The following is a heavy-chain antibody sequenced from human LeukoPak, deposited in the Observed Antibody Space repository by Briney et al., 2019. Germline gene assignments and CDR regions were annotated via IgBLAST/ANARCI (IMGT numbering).Heavy chain of an antibody. CDR3: AATRRYCTNGVCYTMVGYFQR. J-gene: IGHJ1*01. D-gene: IGHD2-8*01. CDR2: ISGSGGST. Sequence: PGGSLRLSCAASGLTFSSYAMSWVRQAPGKGLEWVSAISGSGGSTYYADSVKGRFTISRDNSKNTLYLQMNSLRAEDTAVYYCAATRRYCTNGVCYTMVGYFQRWGRGTLVTVSS. V-gene: IGHV3-23*01. CDR1: GLTFSSYA.